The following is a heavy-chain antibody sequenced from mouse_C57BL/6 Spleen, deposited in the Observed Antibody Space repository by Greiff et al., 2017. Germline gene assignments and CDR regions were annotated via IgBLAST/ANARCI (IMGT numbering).Heavy chain of an antibody. CDR1: GYTFTSYW. D-gene: IGHD1-1*01. V-gene: IGHV1-55*01. J-gene: IGHJ4*01. CDR2: IYPGSGST. CDR3: AREGYGPGYAMDY. Sequence: VQLQQPGAELVKPGASVKMSCKASGYTFTSYWITWVKQRPGQGLEWIGDIYPGSGSTNYNEKFKSKATLTVDTSSSTAYMQLSSLTSEDSAVYYCAREGYGPGYAMDYWGQGTSVTVSS.